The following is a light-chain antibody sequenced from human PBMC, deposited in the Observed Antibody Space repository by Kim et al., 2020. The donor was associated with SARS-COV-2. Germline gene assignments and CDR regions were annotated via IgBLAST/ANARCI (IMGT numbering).Light chain of an antibody. CDR3: QNYDSAPLT. CDR1: QDIRKY. V-gene: IGKV1-27*01. CDR2: GAS. Sequence: ASVGDRVTITCRASQDIRKYLAWYHQKPGKPPSLLIYGASALQSGVPSRFSGSGSGTDFTLTIISLQREDFGTYYCQNYDSAPLTFGGGTKVDIK. J-gene: IGKJ4*02.